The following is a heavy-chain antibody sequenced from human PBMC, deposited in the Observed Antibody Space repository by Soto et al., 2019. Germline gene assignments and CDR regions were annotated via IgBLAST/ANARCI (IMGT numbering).Heavy chain of an antibody. CDR2: IDPSDSYT. CDR1: GYSFTSYW. J-gene: IGHJ6*02. Sequence: GESLKISCNGSGYSFTSYWISWVRQMPWKGLEWMGRIDPSDSYTNYSPSFQGHVTISADKSISTAYLQWSSLKASDTAMYYCARSLLISNYYYYGMDVWGQGTTVTVSS. CDR3: ARSLLISNYYYYGMDV. V-gene: IGHV5-10-1*01. D-gene: IGHD3-16*01.